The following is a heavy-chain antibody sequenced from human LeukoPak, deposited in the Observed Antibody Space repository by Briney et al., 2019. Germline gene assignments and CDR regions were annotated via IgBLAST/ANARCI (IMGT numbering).Heavy chain of an antibody. V-gene: IGHV3-53*01. CDR1: GFTVSDYY. J-gene: IGHJ4*02. Sequence: PGGSLRLSCAASGFTVSDYYMTWVRQAPGKGLEWVSVIYSHGRTYYADSVKGRFTISRDNSKNTLYLQMSSLRAEDTAVYYCARGRYDDSGYYFDYWGQGTLVTVSS. D-gene: IGHD3-22*01. CDR2: IYSHGRT. CDR3: ARGRYDDSGYYFDY.